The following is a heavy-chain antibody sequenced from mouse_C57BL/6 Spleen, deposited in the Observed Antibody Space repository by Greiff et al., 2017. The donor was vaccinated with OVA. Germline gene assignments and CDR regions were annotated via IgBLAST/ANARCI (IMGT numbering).Heavy chain of an antibody. D-gene: IGHD3-2*02. CDR2: IDPSDSYT. Sequence: QVQLQQPGAELVMPGASVKLSCKASGYTFTSYWMHWVKQRPGQGLEWIGEIDPSDSYTTYNQKFKGKSTLTVDKSSSTAYMQLSSLTSEDSAVYYCARRDSSGPDYWGQGTTLTVSS. CDR3: ARRDSSGPDY. J-gene: IGHJ2*01. V-gene: IGHV1-69*01. CDR1: GYTFTSYW.